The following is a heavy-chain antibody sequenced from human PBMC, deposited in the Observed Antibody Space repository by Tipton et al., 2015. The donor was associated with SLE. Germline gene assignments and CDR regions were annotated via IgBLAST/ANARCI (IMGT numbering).Heavy chain of an antibody. V-gene: IGHV3-7*03. CDR3: ARDSSGSGFDAFDI. CDR2: IKQDGSEK. J-gene: IGHJ3*02. D-gene: IGHD3-22*01. CDR1: GFTVSSNY. Sequence: SLRLSCAASGFTVSSNYMSWVRQAPGKGLEWVANIKQDGSEKYYVDSVKGRFTISRDNAKNSLYLQMNSLRAEDTAVYYCARDSSGSGFDAFDIWGQGTMVTVSS.